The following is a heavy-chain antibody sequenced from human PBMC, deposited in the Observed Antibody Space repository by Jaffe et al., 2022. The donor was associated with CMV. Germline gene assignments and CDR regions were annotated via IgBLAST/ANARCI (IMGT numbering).Heavy chain of an antibody. D-gene: IGHD5-12*01. CDR1: GGSISSYY. V-gene: IGHV4-59*01. CDR3: ARDGYNPTVGAFDI. CDR2: IYYSGST. J-gene: IGHJ3*02. Sequence: QVQLQESGPGLVKPSETLSLTCTVSGGSISSYYWSWIRQPPGKGLEWIGYIYYSGSTNYNPSLKSRVTISVDTSKNQFSLKLSSVTAADTAVYYCARDGYNPTVGAFDIWGQGTMVTVSS.